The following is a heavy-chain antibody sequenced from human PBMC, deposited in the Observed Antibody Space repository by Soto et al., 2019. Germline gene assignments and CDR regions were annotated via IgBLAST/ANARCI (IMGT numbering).Heavy chain of an antibody. J-gene: IGHJ6*02. Sequence: QVQLVESGGGVVQPGRSLRLSCAASGFTFSSYAMHWVRQAPGKGLEWVAVISYDGSNKYYADSVKGRFIISRDNSKNTLYLQMNSLRAEDTAVYYCARDGAGLLWFGETGPIYYYYYGMDVWGQGTTVTVSS. CDR2: ISYDGSNK. D-gene: IGHD3-10*01. CDR3: ARDGAGLLWFGETGPIYYYYYGMDV. V-gene: IGHV3-30-3*01. CDR1: GFTFSSYA.